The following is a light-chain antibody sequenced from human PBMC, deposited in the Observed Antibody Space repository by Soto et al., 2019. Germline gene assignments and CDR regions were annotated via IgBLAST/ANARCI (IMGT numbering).Light chain of an antibody. Sequence: IVMTQSPATLSVSPGERATLSCRASQGIGSTLAWYQQKPGQTPRLLIYDASTRATGIPARFSGIGSGTEFTLIISSLQSEDFAVYYCQQYKSWPYTFGQGTKLEIK. CDR2: DAS. CDR3: QQYKSWPYT. V-gene: IGKV3-15*01. J-gene: IGKJ2*01. CDR1: QGIGST.